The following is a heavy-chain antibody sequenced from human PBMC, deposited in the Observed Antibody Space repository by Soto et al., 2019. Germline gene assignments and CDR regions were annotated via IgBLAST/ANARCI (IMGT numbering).Heavy chain of an antibody. CDR1: GGSISSGDYY. J-gene: IGHJ3*02. CDR2: IYYSGST. CDR3: AKAGVYYYDSSGYPGDAFDI. D-gene: IGHD3-22*01. Sequence: SETLSLTCTVSGGSISSGDYYWSWIRQPPGKGLEWIGYIYYSGSTYYNPSLKSRVTTSVDTSKNQFSLKLSSVTAADTAVYYCAKAGVYYYDSSGYPGDAFDIWGQGTMVTVSS. V-gene: IGHV4-30-4*01.